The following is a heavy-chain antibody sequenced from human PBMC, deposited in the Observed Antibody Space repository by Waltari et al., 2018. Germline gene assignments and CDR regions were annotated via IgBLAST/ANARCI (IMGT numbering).Heavy chain of an antibody. CDR3: ARIKSFLFRPDY. D-gene: IGHD2-21*01. CDR1: GFTFSSYS. CDR2: ISSSSSYI. V-gene: IGHV3-21*01. J-gene: IGHJ4*02. Sequence: EVQLVESGGGLVKPGGSLRLSCAASGFTFSSYSMNWVRQAPGKGLEWVSSISSSSSYIYYADAVKGRFTISRDNAKNALYLQMNSLRAEDTAVYYCARIKSFLFRPDYWGQGTLVTVSS.